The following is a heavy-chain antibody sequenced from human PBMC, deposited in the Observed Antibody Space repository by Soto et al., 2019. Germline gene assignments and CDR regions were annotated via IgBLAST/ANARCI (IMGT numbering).Heavy chain of an antibody. V-gene: IGHV1-69*13. D-gene: IGHD3-3*01. CDR1: GGTFSSYA. CDR2: IIPIFGTA. CDR3: ARAAGEKKTIDYGMDV. Sequence: GASVKVSCKASGGTFSSYAISWVRQAHGQGLEWMGGIIPIFGTANYAQKFQGRVTITADESTSTAYMELSSLRSEDTAVYYCARAAGEKKTIDYGMDVWGQGTTVTVSS. J-gene: IGHJ6*02.